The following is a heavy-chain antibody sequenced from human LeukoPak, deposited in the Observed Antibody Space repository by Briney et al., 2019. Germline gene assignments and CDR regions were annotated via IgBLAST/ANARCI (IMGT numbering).Heavy chain of an antibody. CDR3: AAVSSNWNYVLDY. CDR1: GFTFSSYA. Sequence: GGSLRLSCAASGFTFSSYAMSWVRQAPGKGLEWVSAISGSGGSTYYADSVKGRFTISRDNSMNTLYLQINCPLAVSTVIYYCAAVSSNWNYVLDYWGQGTLVTVSS. D-gene: IGHD1-7*01. CDR2: ISGSGGST. J-gene: IGHJ4*02. V-gene: IGHV3-23*01.